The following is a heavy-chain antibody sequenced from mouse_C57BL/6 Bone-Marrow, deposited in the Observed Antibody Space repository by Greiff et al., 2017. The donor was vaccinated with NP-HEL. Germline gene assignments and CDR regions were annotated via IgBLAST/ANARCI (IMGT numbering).Heavy chain of an antibody. CDR3: AIPYYYGSSLSWFAY. Sequence: QVQLQQPGAELVKPGASVKVSCKASGYTFTSYWMHWVKQRPGQGLEWIGRIHPSDSDTNYNQKFKGKATLTVDKSSSTAYMQLSSLTSEYSAVYYCAIPYYYGSSLSWFAYWGQGTLVTVSA. D-gene: IGHD1-1*01. CDR1: GYTFTSYW. J-gene: IGHJ3*01. CDR2: IHPSDSDT. V-gene: IGHV1-74*01.